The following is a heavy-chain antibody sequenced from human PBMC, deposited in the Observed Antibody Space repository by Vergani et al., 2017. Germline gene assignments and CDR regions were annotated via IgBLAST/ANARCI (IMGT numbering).Heavy chain of an antibody. CDR1: GGSISSYY. CDR2: IYTSGST. CDR3: ARDSGGLLWFGEPPHYMDV. J-gene: IGHJ6*03. D-gene: IGHD3-10*01. Sequence: QVQLQESGPGLVKPSETLSLTCTVSGGSISSYYWSWIRQPAGKGLEWIGRIYTSGSTNYNPSLKSRVTMSVDTSKNQFSLKLSSVTAAETAVYYCARDSGGLLWFGEPPHYMDVWGKGTTVTVSS. V-gene: IGHV4-4*07.